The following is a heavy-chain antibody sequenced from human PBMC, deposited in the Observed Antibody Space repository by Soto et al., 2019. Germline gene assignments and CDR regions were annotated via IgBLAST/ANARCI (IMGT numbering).Heavy chain of an antibody. D-gene: IGHD7-27*01. CDR1: GGSITSDYSC. V-gene: IGHV4-30-4*01. J-gene: IGHJ4*02. CDR2: IFDSGTT. Sequence: PSETLPLTCTVSGGSITSDYSCLSWIRQPPGEGLEWIGHIFDSGTTYTNPSLRSQVAISLDTSKNHFSLTLSSVTAADTAVYYCARGPSGDKVHYWGQGALVTVSS. CDR3: ARGPSGDKVHY.